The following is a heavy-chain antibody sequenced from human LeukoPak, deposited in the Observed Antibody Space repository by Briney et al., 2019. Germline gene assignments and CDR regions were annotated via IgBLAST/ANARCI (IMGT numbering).Heavy chain of an antibody. CDR2: ISGSGGST. Sequence: PGGSLRLSCAASGFTFSSDAMSWVRQAPGKGLEWVSAISGSGGSTYYADSVKGRFTISRDNSKNTLYLQMNSLRAEDTAVYYCAKDHIPDYVGLYYFDYWGQGTLVTVSS. CDR1: GFTFSSDA. CDR3: AKDHIPDYVGLYYFDY. V-gene: IGHV3-23*01. J-gene: IGHJ4*02. D-gene: IGHD4-17*01.